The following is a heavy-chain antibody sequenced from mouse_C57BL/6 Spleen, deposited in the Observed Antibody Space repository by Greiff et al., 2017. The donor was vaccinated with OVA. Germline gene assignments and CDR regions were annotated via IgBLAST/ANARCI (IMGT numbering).Heavy chain of an antibody. CDR3: ERGGGYYDYDVDMDY. J-gene: IGHJ2*01. CDR2: INPSNGGT. D-gene: IGHD2-4*01. Sequence: QVQLQQPGTELVKPGASVKLSCKASGYTFTSYWMHWVKQRPGQGLEWIGNINPSNGGTNYNEKFKSKATLTVDTSSSTAYMQLSSLTSEDSAVEYCERGGGYYDYDVDMDYWGQGTTLTVSS. CDR1: GYTFTSYW. V-gene: IGHV1-53*01.